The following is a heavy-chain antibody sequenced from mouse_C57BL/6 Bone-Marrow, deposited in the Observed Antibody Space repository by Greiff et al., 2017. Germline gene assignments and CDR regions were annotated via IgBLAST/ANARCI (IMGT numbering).Heavy chain of an antibody. D-gene: IGHD2-2*01. J-gene: IGHJ2*01. CDR2: ISYDGSN. V-gene: IGHV3-6*01. CDR3: ANMVTTGLFDY. CDR1: GYSITSGYY. Sequence: ESGPGLVKPSQSLSLTCSVTGYSITSGYYWNWIRQFPGNKLEWMGYISYDGSNNYNPSLKNRISITRDTSKNQFFLKLNSVTTEDTATYYCANMVTTGLFDYWGQGTTLTVSS.